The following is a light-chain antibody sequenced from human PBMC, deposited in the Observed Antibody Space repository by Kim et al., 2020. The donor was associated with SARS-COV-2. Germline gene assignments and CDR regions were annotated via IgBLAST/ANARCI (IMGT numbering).Light chain of an antibody. CDR3: LSRDSNNNVL. J-gene: IGLJ2*01. CDR2: GKN. V-gene: IGLV3-19*01. Sequence: VALGQTVRITCQGDSLRSYYATWYQQKPGQAPILVIYGKNNRPSGIPDRCSGSSSGNTASLTIAGTQAGDEADYYCLSRDSNNNVLFGGGTRLTVL. CDR1: SLRSYY.